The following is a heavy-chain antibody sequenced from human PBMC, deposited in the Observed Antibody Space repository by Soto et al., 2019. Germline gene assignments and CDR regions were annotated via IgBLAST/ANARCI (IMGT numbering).Heavy chain of an antibody. J-gene: IGHJ4*02. D-gene: IGHD6-19*01. CDR2: ISGSGANT. Sequence: LRLSCAASGFTFINYAMSWVRQAPGEGLEWVPTISGSGANTHYADSVKGRFSISRDNSKNTLYIQMNSLRAEDTAVYYCAKDYGSSRYFFDYWGQGALVTVSS. CDR3: AKDYGSSRYFFDY. V-gene: IGHV3-23*01. CDR1: GFTFINYA.